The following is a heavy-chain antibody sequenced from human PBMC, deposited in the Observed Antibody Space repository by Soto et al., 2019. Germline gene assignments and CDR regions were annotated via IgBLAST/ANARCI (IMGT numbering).Heavy chain of an antibody. CDR2: ILYDGSKK. CDR3: AKDLRGDSHG. CDR1: GFNLNTYG. D-gene: IGHD5-18*01. J-gene: IGHJ4*02. Sequence: PGGSLRLSCVASGFNLNTYGIYWVRQAPGKGLQWVAQILYDGSKKHYADSVKGRFTVSRDNSKNTVYLQMNSLRDEDTAVYYCAKDLRGDSHGWGQGTLVTVSS. V-gene: IGHV3-30*18.